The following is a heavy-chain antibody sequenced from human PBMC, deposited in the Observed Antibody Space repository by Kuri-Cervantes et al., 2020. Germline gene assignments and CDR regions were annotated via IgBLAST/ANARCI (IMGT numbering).Heavy chain of an antibody. Sequence: GGSLRLSCAASGFTFSSYSMNWVRQAPGKGLEWVSSISSSSSYIYYADSVKGRFTISRDNAKNSLYLQMNSLRAEDTAVYYCARSLGFGRGGMDVWGQGPSVTVSS. D-gene: IGHD3-10*01. V-gene: IGHV3-21*04. CDR1: GFTFSSYS. CDR3: ARSLGFGRGGMDV. CDR2: ISSSSSYI. J-gene: IGHJ6*02.